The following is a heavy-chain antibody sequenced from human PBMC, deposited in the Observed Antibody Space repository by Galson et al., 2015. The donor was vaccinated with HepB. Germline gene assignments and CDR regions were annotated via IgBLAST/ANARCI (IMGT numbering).Heavy chain of an antibody. CDR3: ARVAYNSSYFDY. V-gene: IGHV3-13*01. CDR2: IDTAGDT. D-gene: IGHD6-13*01. Sequence: SLRLSCAASGFTFSSCDMHWVRQPTGKGLEWVSSIDTAGDTYYPGSVKGRFTISRENAKNSLYLQMNGLRAGDTAVYYCARVAYNSSYFDYWGQGTLVTVSS. J-gene: IGHJ4*02. CDR1: GFTFSSCD.